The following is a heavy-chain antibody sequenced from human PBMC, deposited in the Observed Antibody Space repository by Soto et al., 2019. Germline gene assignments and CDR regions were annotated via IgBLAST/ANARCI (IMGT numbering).Heavy chain of an antibody. V-gene: IGHV1-69*05. Sequence: TFSSYAISWVRQAPGQGLEWMGGIIPIFGTANYAQKLQGRVTMTTDTSTSTAYMELRSLRSDDTAVYYCARGSYDFWSGDYGMDVWGQGTTVTVSS. D-gene: IGHD3-3*01. J-gene: IGHJ6*02. CDR2: IIPIFGTA. CDR3: ARGSYDFWSGDYGMDV. CDR1: TFSSYA.